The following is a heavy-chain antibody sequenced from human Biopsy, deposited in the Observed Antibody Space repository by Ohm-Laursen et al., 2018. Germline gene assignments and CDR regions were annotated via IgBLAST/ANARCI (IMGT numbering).Heavy chain of an antibody. D-gene: IGHD2-15*01. CDR2: IIPLIGLT. Sequence: SVKVSCKASGGTSSNFAINWVRQAPGQGLECMGRIIPLIGLTNYAQKFQGRVTITADKFTNTVYMELSSLRSDDTAVYSCARDCNGDNCGVDFWGQGTLVTVS. J-gene: IGHJ4*02. V-gene: IGHV1-69*04. CDR3: ARDCNGDNCGVDF. CDR1: GGTSSNFA.